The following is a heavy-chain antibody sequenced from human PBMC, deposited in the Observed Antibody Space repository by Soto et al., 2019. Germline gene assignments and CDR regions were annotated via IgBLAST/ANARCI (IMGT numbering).Heavy chain of an antibody. V-gene: IGHV4-59*01. Sequence: PSETLSLTCTVSGGSISSYYWRWIRQPPGKGLEWIGYIYYSGSTNYNPSLKSRVTISVGTSKNQFSLKLSSVTAADTAVYYCARDTYYDILTGYVGMDVWVQGTTVTVSS. CDR3: ARDTYYDILTGYVGMDV. CDR2: IYYSGST. J-gene: IGHJ6*02. D-gene: IGHD3-9*01. CDR1: GGSISSYY.